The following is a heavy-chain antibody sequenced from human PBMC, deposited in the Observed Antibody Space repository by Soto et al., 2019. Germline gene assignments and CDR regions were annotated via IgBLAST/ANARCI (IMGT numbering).Heavy chain of an antibody. Sequence: PSETLSLTCXVSGGSISRSSYYWGWIRQPPGKGLEWIGSIYYSGSTYYNPSLKSRVTMSVDTSKNQFSLKLSSVTAADTAVYYCARTSRFDCWGQGTLVTVSS. CDR2: IYYSGST. CDR3: ARTSRFDC. CDR1: GGSISRSSYY. V-gene: IGHV4-39*07. D-gene: IGHD6-6*01. J-gene: IGHJ4*02.